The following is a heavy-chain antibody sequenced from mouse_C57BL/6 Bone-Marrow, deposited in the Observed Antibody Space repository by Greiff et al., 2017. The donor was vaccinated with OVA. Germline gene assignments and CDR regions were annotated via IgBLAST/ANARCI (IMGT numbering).Heavy chain of an antibody. D-gene: IGHD1-1*01. CDR1: GFSLTSYG. CDR3: ARMDYGSSFYYYAMDY. Sequence: VQLVESGPGLVQPSQSLSITCTVSGFSLTSYGVHWVRQSPGKGLEWLGVIWSGGSTDYNAAFISRLSISKDNSKSQVFFKMNSLQADDTAIYYRARMDYGSSFYYYAMDYWGQGTSVTVSS. V-gene: IGHV2-2*01. CDR2: IWSGGST. J-gene: IGHJ4*01.